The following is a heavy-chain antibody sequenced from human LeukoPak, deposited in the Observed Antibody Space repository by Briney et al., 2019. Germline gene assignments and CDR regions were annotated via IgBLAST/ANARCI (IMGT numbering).Heavy chain of an antibody. CDR3: ARDLTPQKTEWLLYYYYYGMDV. J-gene: IGHJ6*02. D-gene: IGHD3-3*01. CDR1: GFTFSSYS. CDR2: ISSSTSYI. V-gene: IGHV3-21*01. Sequence: PGGSLRLSCAASGFTFSSYSMNWIRQAPGKGLEWVSSISSSTSYIYYADSVKGRFTISRDNAKNSLYLQMNSLRAEDTAVYYCARDLTPQKTEWLLYYYYYGMDVWGQGTTVTVSS.